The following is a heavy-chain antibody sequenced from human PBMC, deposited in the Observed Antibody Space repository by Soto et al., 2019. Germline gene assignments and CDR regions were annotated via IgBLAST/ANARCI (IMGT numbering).Heavy chain of an antibody. Sequence: EVQLLESGGGLVQPGGYLRLSCAASGFTFSSYPMSWVRQAPGKGLERVSGISGSDGSTYYANSVKGRFTISRDNSKNTLYPQMNGLKAEDTAVYHCAKSGLYITMIVMEPFDFWGQGTLVTVS. CDR2: ISGSDGST. D-gene: IGHD3-22*01. CDR1: GFTFSSYP. V-gene: IGHV3-23*01. CDR3: AKSGLYITMIVMEPFDF. J-gene: IGHJ4*02.